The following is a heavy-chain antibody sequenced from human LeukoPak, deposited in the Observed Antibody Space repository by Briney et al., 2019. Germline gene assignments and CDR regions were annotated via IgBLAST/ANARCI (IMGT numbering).Heavy chain of an antibody. D-gene: IGHD4-11*01. J-gene: IGHJ4*02. V-gene: IGHV1-8*01. CDR1: GYTFTSYD. CDR3: ATYSNYGNY. Sequence: SVTVSLKASGYTFTSYDNNWVRQATGPGLEWMGWMNPNSGNTGYAQKFQGRVTMTRNTSISTAYMELSSLRSEDTAVYYCATYSNYGNYWGQGTLVTVSS. CDR2: MNPNSGNT.